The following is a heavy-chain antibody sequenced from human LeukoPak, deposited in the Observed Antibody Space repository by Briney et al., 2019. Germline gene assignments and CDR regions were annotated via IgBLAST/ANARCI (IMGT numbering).Heavy chain of an antibody. CDR3: ARGRYSHQY. D-gene: IGHD2-21*01. V-gene: IGHV3-11*01. CDR2: IGSSGTPI. CDR1: GFTFSDYY. J-gene: IGHJ4*02. Sequence: GGSLRLSCAASGFTFSDYYITWIRQAPGKGLEWLSYIGSSGTPIYYADSVKGRFTISRDNAKNSLYLEMSILRAEDTAVYYCARGRYSHQYWGQGTLVTVSS.